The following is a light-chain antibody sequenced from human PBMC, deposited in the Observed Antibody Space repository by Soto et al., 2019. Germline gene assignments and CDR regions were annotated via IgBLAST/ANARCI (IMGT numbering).Light chain of an antibody. CDR3: HRYGSSVLT. CDR1: QTINNNY. V-gene: IGKV3-20*01. Sequence: EIVLTQSPGTLSLSPGERATLSCRANQTINNNYFAWYQQKHGQAPGLLLYGASSRATDIPVRFSGSGSGTDFTVTITRLEPEDFAVFYCHRYGSSVLTFGGGTPVDVK. J-gene: IGKJ4*01. CDR2: GAS.